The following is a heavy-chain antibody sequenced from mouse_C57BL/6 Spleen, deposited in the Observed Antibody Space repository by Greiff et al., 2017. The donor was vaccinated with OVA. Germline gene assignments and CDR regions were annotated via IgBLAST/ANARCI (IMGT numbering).Heavy chain of an antibody. Sequence: EVKLVESGGGLVQPGGSLKLSCAASGFTFSDYYMYWVRQTPEKRLEWVAYISNGGGSTYYPDTVKGRFTLSRDNAKNTLYLQMSRLKSEDTAMYYCARQGTTVRYAMDYWGQGTSVTVSS. CDR1: GFTFSDYY. D-gene: IGHD1-1*01. V-gene: IGHV5-12*01. CDR2: ISNGGGST. CDR3: ARQGTTVRYAMDY. J-gene: IGHJ4*01.